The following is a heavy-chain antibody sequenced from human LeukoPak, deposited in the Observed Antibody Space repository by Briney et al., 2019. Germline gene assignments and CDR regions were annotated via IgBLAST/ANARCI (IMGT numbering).Heavy chain of an antibody. CDR1: GGTFSSYA. CDR2: IIPVFGTS. V-gene: IGHV1-69*13. J-gene: IGHJ5*02. D-gene: IGHD2-2*02. Sequence: SVKVSCKASGGTFSSYAISWVRQAPGQGLEWMGGIIPVFGTSNYAQKFQGRVTINADESTRTAYMELSGLRSEDTAVYYCARVTGGRYCTTTSCYMRGWFDPWGQGTLVIVSS. CDR3: ARVTGGRYCTTTSCYMRGWFDP.